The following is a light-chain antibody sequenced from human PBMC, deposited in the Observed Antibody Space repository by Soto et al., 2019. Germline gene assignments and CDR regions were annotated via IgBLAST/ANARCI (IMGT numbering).Light chain of an antibody. CDR1: HSVTTH. V-gene: IGKV3-11*01. CDR2: DAS. J-gene: IGKJ5*01. Sequence: EIALTQSPDTLSLSPGERATLSCWASHSVTTHLAWFQQTPGHTPRLLIYDASTRAPGIPARFSGRGSGAFFPLTISSLDPEDFAVYYCQQRSDSITFGQGTRLEIK. CDR3: QQRSDSIT.